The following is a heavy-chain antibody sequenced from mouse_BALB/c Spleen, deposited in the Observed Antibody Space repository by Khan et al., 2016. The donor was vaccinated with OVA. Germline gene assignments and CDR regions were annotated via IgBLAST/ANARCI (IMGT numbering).Heavy chain of an antibody. CDR1: GYTFTSYT. CDR2: INPSNGYT. V-gene: IGHV1-4*01. Sequence: QVRLQQSGAELARPGASVKMSCKASGYTFTSYTIDWIKKRPGQGLEWIGYINPSNGYTNYNQKFKDKATLTTDKSSTTAYLQLSSLTSDDSAVYNCVRDGAYHRNDGWFAYWGQGTLVTVSA. D-gene: IGHD2-14*01. J-gene: IGHJ3*01. CDR3: VRDGAYHRNDGWFAY.